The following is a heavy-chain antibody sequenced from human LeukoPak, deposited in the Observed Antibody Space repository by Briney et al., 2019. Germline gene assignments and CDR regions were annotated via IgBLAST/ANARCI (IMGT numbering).Heavy chain of an antibody. J-gene: IGHJ4*02. CDR3: ARQNYYDSSGYTLVDY. CDR1: GGSFSGYY. CDR2: INHSGST. V-gene: IGHV4-34*01. Sequence: PSETLSLTCAVYGGSFSGYYWSWIRQPPGKGLEWIGEINHSGSTYYNPSLKSRVTISVDTSKNQFSLKLSSVTAADTAVYYCARQNYYDSSGYTLVDYWGQGTLVTVSS. D-gene: IGHD3-22*01.